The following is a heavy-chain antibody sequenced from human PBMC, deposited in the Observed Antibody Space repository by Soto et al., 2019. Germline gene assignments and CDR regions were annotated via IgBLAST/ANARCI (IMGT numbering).Heavy chain of an antibody. D-gene: IGHD6-19*01. CDR3: ASVRTDSSGWYGEHAFDI. Sequence: SETLSLTCTVSGSSVSSGSYYGSWIRQPQGKGLEWIGYIYYSGSTNYNPCLKSRVTISVDTSKNQFSLKLRSVTAADPAVYYCASVRTDSSGWYGEHAFDIWGQGKMVTVS. J-gene: IGHJ3*02. V-gene: IGHV4-61*01. CDR1: GSSVSSGSYY. CDR2: IYYSGST.